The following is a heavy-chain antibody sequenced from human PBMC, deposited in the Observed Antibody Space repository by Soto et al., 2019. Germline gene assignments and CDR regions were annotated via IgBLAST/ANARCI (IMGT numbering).Heavy chain of an antibody. J-gene: IGHJ4*02. V-gene: IGHV3-48*01. Sequence: GGSLRLSCAASGFSFSSYSINWVRQAPGKGLEWVSYISSSSSAIYYADSVKGRFTISRDNAKNSLYLQMNSLRAEDTAVYYCAIDMPISTSGNYPYYFGYWGQGALVTVSS. D-gene: IGHD3-10*01. CDR1: GFSFSSYS. CDR3: AIDMPISTSGNYPYYFGY. CDR2: ISSSSSAI.